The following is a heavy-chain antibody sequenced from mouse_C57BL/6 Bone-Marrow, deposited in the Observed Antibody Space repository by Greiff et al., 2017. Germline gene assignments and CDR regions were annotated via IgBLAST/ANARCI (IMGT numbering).Heavy chain of an antibody. Sequence: QVTLKVSGPGILQPSQTLSLSCSFSGFSLSTSGMGVSWIRQPSGKGLEWLVHIYWDDDKRNNPSLKSRLTISKDTSRNQVFLTLTSVDTADTATYYCARGKAMDYWGQGTSVTVSS. J-gene: IGHJ4*01. CDR2: IYWDDDK. V-gene: IGHV8-12*01. CDR1: GFSLSTSGMG. CDR3: ARGKAMDY.